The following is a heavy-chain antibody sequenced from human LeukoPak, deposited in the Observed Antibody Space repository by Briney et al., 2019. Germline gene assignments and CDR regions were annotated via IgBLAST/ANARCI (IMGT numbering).Heavy chain of an antibody. Sequence: SETLSLTCTVSGGSISSGGYYWSWIRQHPGKGLEWIGYIYYSGSTYYNPSLKSRVTISVDTSKNQFSLKLSSVTAADTAVYYCARAGSMVRETNWFDPWGQGTQVTVSS. V-gene: IGHV4-31*03. CDR3: ARAGSMVRETNWFDP. J-gene: IGHJ5*02. D-gene: IGHD3-10*01. CDR1: GGSISSGGYY. CDR2: IYYSGST.